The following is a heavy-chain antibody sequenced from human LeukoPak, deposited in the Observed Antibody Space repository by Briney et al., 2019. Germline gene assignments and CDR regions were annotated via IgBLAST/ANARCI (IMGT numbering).Heavy chain of an antibody. CDR2: IYYSGST. Sequence: PSETLSLTCTVSGGSIRSYYWSWIRQPPGKGLEWIGYIYYSGSTYYNPSLKSRVTISVDTSKNQFSLKLSSVTAADTAVYYCARGYYDGGWFDPWGQGTLVTVSS. D-gene: IGHD3-22*01. J-gene: IGHJ5*02. CDR3: ARGYYDGGWFDP. V-gene: IGHV4-59*08. CDR1: GGSIRSYY.